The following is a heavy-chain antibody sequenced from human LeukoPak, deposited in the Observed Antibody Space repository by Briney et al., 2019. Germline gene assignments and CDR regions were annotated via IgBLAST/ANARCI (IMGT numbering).Heavy chain of an antibody. CDR2: XXPEDGEX. V-gene: IGHV1-24*01. CDR3: ATPRRRDILTGYYPHYYYYGMDV. D-gene: IGHD3-9*01. J-gene: IGHJ6*02. Sequence: AXGKGVEXMGGXXPEDGEXIDAQKLQGRVTMTEDTSTATAYMELSSLRSEDTAVYYCATPRRRDILTGYYPHYYYYGMDVWGQGTTVTVSS.